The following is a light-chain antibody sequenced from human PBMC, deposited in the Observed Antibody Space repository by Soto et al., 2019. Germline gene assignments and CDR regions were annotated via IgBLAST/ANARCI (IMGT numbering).Light chain of an antibody. CDR2: AAS. CDR3: QQSYTTPRT. V-gene: IGKV1-39*01. Sequence: DIQMTQSPSSLSASVGDRVTITCRASQSISSYLNWYQQKPGKAPKLLMYAASSLQSGVPLRFSGSGSGTDFTLTISSLQPEDFATYDCQQSYTTPRTFGQGTKVEIK. CDR1: QSISSY. J-gene: IGKJ1*01.